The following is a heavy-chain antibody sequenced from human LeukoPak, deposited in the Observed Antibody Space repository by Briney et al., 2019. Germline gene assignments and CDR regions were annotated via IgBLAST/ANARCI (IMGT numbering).Heavy chain of an antibody. CDR3: ARASLYDNSAYYLDY. D-gene: IGHD3-22*01. Sequence: GGSLRLSCAASGFTFSSYAMSWVRQAPGKGLEWVSTISGSGGSTHYADSVKGRFTISRDNSKNTLYLQMNSLRAEDTAVYYCARASLYDNSAYYLDYWGQGTLVTVSS. CDR2: ISGSGGST. CDR1: GFTFSSYA. J-gene: IGHJ4*02. V-gene: IGHV3-23*01.